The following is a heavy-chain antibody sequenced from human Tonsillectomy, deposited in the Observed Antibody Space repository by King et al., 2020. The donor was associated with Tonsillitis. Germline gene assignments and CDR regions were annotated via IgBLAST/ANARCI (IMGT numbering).Heavy chain of an antibody. V-gene: IGHV1-18*01. CDR2: STPNTGNT. D-gene: IGHD3/OR15-3a*01. Sequence: QLVQSGAEVKKPGASVKVSCKASGYTFTSYAISWVRLAPGQGLCWMGWSTPNTGNTNYGQNLQGRVTMTTDTSTSTAYMELRSLRSDDTAVYYCARDGLMCDYWGQGTLVTVSS. CDR1: GYTFTSYA. J-gene: IGHJ4*02. CDR3: ARDGLMCDY.